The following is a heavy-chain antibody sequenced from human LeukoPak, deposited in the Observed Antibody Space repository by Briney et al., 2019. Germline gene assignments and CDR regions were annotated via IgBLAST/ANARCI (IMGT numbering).Heavy chain of an antibody. Sequence: GGSLRLSCAASGFTFRTYEMNWVRQAPGKGLEWVSYIGTIISTTYYADSVKGRLTVSRDDAKGSLYLQMSSLRAEDTAVYYCARTVYDLRGQRLIPGLDYWGQGTLVTVSS. J-gene: IGHJ4*02. CDR1: GFTFRTYE. D-gene: IGHD6-25*01. CDR2: IGTIISTT. CDR3: ARTVYDLRGQRLIPGLDY. V-gene: IGHV3-48*03.